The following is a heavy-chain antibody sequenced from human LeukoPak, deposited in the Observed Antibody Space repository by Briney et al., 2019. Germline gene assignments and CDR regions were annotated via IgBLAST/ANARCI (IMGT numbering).Heavy chain of an antibody. Sequence: SGTLSLTCAVSGGSISSSNWWSWVRQPPGKGLEWIGRIYTSGSTNYNPSLKSRVTMSVDTSKNQFSLKLSSVTAADTAVYYCARDYPPADYWGQGTLVTVSS. CDR3: ARDYPPADY. J-gene: IGHJ4*02. V-gene: IGHV4-4*02. CDR1: GGSISSSNW. CDR2: IYTSGST.